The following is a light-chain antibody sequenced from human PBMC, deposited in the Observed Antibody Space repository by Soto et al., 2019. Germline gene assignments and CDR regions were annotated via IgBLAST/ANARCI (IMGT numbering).Light chain of an antibody. CDR1: SSDVGTYNF. CDR3: SSYAGSNTLL. CDR2: EGS. Sequence: QSALTQPASVSGSPGQSITISCTGTSSDVGTYNFVSWYQQHPGKAPKLMIFEGSKRPSGVSYRFSGSKSGNTASLTISALQTEDEADYYCSSYAGSNTLLFGGGTKVTVL. J-gene: IGLJ2*01. V-gene: IGLV2-23*01.